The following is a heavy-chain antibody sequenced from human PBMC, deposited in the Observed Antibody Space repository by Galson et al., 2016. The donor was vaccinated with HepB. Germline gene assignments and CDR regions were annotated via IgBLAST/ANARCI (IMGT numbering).Heavy chain of an antibody. CDR3: GRDQSYCSGGTCYSGGPVDY. CDR2: ITTTSRAR. J-gene: IGHJ4*02. V-gene: IGHV3-48*01. D-gene: IGHD2-15*01. Sequence: SLRLSCAASGFTFNNYNMNWVRQAPGKGLEWVAYITTTSRARFYADSVQGRFTISRDNAKNSLYLQMNSLRAEDTAVYYCGRDQSYCSGGTCYSGGPVDYWGQGTLVTVSS. CDR1: GFTFNNYN.